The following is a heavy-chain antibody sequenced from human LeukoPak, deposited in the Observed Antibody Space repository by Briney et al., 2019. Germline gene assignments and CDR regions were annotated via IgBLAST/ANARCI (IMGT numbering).Heavy chain of an antibody. CDR1: GGSISTYY. V-gene: IGHV4-59*01. CDR3: ARATAFFDV. Sequence: PSETLSLTCTVSGGSISTYYWSWIRQPPGKGLEWIGYIYYSGSTNYNPSLKSRVTISVDTSKNQFSLKLTSVTAADTAVYYCARATAFFDVWGQGTMVTVSS. CDR2: IYYSGST. J-gene: IGHJ3*01.